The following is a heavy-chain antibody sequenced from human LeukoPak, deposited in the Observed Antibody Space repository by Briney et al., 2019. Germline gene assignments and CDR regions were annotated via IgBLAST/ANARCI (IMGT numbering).Heavy chain of an antibody. J-gene: IGHJ4*02. CDR3: ARASTAARKPFDY. D-gene: IGHD6-6*01. CDR2: IYYSGST. Sequence: KPSETLSLTCTVSGGSISGYYWSWIRQPPGKGLEWIGYIYYSGSTNYNPSLKSRVTISVDTSKNQFSLKLSSVTAADTAVYYCARASTAARKPFDYWGQGTLVTVSS. V-gene: IGHV4-59*01. CDR1: GGSISGYY.